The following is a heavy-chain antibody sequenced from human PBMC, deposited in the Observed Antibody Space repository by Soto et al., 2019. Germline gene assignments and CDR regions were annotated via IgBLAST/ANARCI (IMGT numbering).Heavy chain of an antibody. J-gene: IGHJ5*02. V-gene: IGHV3-23*01. CDR1: GFAFSTYA. Sequence: GGSLRLSCAASGFAFSTYAMSWVRQAPGKGLDWGSAISGSGGSTYYADSVKGRFTISRDNSVNKLYLQMSSRRAEDTAVYYCARKEGFNWNYAWFDPWGQGTLVNVSS. CDR2: ISGSGGST. CDR3: ARKEGFNWNYAWFDP. D-gene: IGHD1-7*01.